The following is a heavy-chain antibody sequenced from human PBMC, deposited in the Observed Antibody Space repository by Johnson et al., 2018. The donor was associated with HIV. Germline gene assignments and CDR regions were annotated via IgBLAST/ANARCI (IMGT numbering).Heavy chain of an antibody. D-gene: IGHD3-9*01. CDR2: ISDDGSKI. CDR1: GFRFSTYA. J-gene: IGHJ3*02. V-gene: IGHV3-30*04. CDR3: ARGDPDLRYFDWLGAFDI. Sequence: SGGGVVQPGRSLRLSCAASGFRFSTYALRWVRQTPGKGLEWVALISDDGSKIYHADSVKGRFTISRDNSKNTLYLQMNSLRTEDTALYYCARGDPDLRYFDWLGAFDIWGQGTMVTVSS.